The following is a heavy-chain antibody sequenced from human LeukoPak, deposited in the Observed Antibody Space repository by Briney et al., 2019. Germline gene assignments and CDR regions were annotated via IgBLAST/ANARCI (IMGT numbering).Heavy chain of an antibody. D-gene: IGHD1-26*01. CDR1: GFAFSSYS. J-gene: IGHJ4*02. Sequence: GGSLRLSCAASGFAFSSYSMNWVRQAPGKGLEWVSSISSSSSYIYYADSVKGRFTISRDNAKNSLYLQMNSLRAEDTAVYYCASYPYSGSYFFDYWGQGTLVAVSS. CDR3: ASYPYSGSYFFDY. CDR2: ISSSSSYI. V-gene: IGHV3-21*01.